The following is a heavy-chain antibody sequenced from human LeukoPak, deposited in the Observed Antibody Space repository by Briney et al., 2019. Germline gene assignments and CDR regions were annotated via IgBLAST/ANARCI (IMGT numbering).Heavy chain of an antibody. D-gene: IGHD2-15*01. CDR2: IIPIFGTA. CDR1: GGTFSSYA. J-gene: IGHJ4*02. V-gene: IGHV1-69*05. Sequence: ASVKVSCKASGGTFSSYAISWVRQAPGRGLEWMGGIIPIFGTANYAQKFQGRVTMTRNTSISTAYMELSSLRSEDTAVYYCARGSSYCSGGSCYGYWGQGTLVTVSS. CDR3: ARGSSYCSGGSCYGY.